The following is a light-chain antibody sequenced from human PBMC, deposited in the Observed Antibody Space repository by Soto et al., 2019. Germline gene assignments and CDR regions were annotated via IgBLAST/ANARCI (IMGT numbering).Light chain of an antibody. V-gene: IGKV1-39*01. J-gene: IGKJ5*01. Sequence: DIQMTHSPSSLSASVGDGVTITGLASQSISSYLNWYQQKPGKAPKLLIYAASSLQSGVPSRFSGSGSGTDFTLTISSLQPEDFATYYCQQSYSTLLTFGQGTRLEIK. CDR1: QSISSY. CDR2: AAS. CDR3: QQSYSTLLT.